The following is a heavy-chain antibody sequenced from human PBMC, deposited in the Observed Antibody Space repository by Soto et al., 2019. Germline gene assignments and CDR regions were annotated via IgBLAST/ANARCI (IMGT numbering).Heavy chain of an antibody. CDR2: IYYSGST. J-gene: IGHJ3*02. CDR3: ARGVYGRRALDAFDI. Sequence: QVQLQESGPGLVKPSQTLSLTCTVSGGSISSGGYYWSWIRQHPGKGLEWIGYIYYSGSTYYNPSLKRRVTISVDTSKNQFSLKLSSVTAADTAVYYCARGVYGRRALDAFDIWGQGTMVTVSS. CDR1: GGSISSGGYY. D-gene: IGHD2-8*01. V-gene: IGHV4-31*03.